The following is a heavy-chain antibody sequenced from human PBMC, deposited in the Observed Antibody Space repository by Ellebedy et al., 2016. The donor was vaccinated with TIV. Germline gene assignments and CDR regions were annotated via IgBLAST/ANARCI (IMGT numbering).Heavy chain of an antibody. CDR3: AGIPVTGDGSYYFDS. CDR2: MYYSGTI. Sequence: MPSETLSLTCTVSGDSISGYYWSWIRQPPGKGLEWIAYMYYSGTIKYDPSLKSRVTISVDTSKNQFSLKVSSVTTADTAVYFCAGIPVTGDGSYYFDSWGQGTLVTVSS. D-gene: IGHD6-19*01. CDR1: GDSISGYY. V-gene: IGHV4-59*01. J-gene: IGHJ4*02.